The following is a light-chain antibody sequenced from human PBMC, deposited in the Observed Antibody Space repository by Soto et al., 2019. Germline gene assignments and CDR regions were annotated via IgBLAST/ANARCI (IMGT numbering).Light chain of an antibody. J-gene: IGLJ1*01. V-gene: IGLV2-14*01. CDR2: DGS. CDR1: NSDVGGYNY. CDR3: SSYRSSSTLYV. Sequence: QSALTQPASVSGSPGQSITISCTGTNSDVGGYNYVSWYQQHPGKAPKLMIYDGSNRPSGVSNRFSGSKSGNTASLTISGLKAEDEADYCCSSYRSSSTLYVFGTGTKLTVL.